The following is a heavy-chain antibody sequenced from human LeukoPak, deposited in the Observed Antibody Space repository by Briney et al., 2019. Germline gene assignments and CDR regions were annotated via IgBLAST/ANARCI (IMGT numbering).Heavy chain of an antibody. CDR3: ARHVIGRWFGDDYSYYIDV. CDR2: IYYSGST. V-gene: IGHV4-38-2*01. Sequence: GSLRLSCAASGFTFSGYGMHWVRQPPGKGLEWIGSIYYSGSTHYNPSLKSRVSISVVTSKNQFSLKLSSVTAADTAEYYCARHVIGRWFGDDYSYYIDVWGKGSTVTISS. D-gene: IGHD3-10*01. CDR1: GFTFSGYG. J-gene: IGHJ6*03.